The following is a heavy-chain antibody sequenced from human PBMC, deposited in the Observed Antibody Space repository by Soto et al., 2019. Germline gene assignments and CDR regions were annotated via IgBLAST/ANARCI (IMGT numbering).Heavy chain of an antibody. D-gene: IGHD6-13*01. CDR3: AKDQAAAGTEFVFEY. CDR1: GFTFRHYA. J-gene: IGHJ4*02. Sequence: EVQLLESGGGLVQPGGSLRLSCAASGFTFRHYAMSWVRQAPGKGLEWVSAISGSGDNTYYVDSVKGRFTISRDTSKNTLYLQMDSLSAEDTAVYYCAKDQAAAGTEFVFEYWGQGALVTVSS. V-gene: IGHV3-23*01. CDR2: ISGSGDNT.